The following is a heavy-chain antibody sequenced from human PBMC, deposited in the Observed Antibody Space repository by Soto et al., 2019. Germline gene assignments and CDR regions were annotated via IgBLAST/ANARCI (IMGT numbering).Heavy chain of an antibody. Sequence: QVPLVQSGAEVKKPGSSVTVSCKATGGTFSSYAIHWVRQAPGQGLEWMVGIIPMYGPAKYAQRFQGRVTITADESTAAVYMMLTTLTSPATAVYYCARVTSMVRGVIDNWFDPWGHGTLVTVSS. CDR1: GGTFSSYA. D-gene: IGHD3-10*01. V-gene: IGHV1-69*01. CDR3: ARVTSMVRGVIDNWFDP. CDR2: IIPMYGPA. J-gene: IGHJ5*02.